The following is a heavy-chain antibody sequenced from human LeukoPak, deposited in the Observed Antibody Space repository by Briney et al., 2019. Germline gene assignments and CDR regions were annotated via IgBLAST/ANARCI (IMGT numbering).Heavy chain of an antibody. CDR1: GGSISYGNYY. J-gene: IGHJ1*01. CDR3: AEDSSGYYSSFQH. D-gene: IGHD3-22*01. CDR2: FYTSGST. Sequence: SETLSLTCTVSGGSISYGNYYWSWIRQPDGKGLEWIGRFYTSGSTTYNPSLKSRVTISVDTSKDQLSLKLSSVTAADTAIYYCAEDSSGYYSSFQHWGQGTLVTVSS. V-gene: IGHV4-61*02.